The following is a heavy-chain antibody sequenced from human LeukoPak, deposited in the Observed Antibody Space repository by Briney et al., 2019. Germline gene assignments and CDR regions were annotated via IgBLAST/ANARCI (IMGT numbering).Heavy chain of an antibody. CDR2: INTDGSST. J-gene: IGHJ4*02. V-gene: IGHV3-74*01. CDR1: GFTLSSYW. CDR3: ARGVTGDYRYMLEY. D-gene: IGHD3-16*02. Sequence: GGSLRLSCAASGFTLSSYWMHWVRQAPGKGLVWVSRINTDGSSTHYADSVKGRFTISRDNAKNTLYLQMNSLRAEDTAVYYCARGVTGDYRYMLEYWGQGTLVTASS.